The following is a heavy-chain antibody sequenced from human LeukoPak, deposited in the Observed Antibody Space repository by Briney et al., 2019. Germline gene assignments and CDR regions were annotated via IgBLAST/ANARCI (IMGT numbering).Heavy chain of an antibody. D-gene: IGHD1-14*01. J-gene: IGHJ4*02. V-gene: IGHV3-23*01. CDR2: ISGSGGST. CDR3: AKGRQSSGWY. CDR1: GFTFSSYP. Sequence: PGGSLRLSCAASGFTFSSYPMSWVRQAAGEGLEWVSGISGSGGSTYYADSVKGRFTISRDNSKNTLYLQMNSLRTDDTAVYYCAKGRQSSGWYWGQGTLVTVSS.